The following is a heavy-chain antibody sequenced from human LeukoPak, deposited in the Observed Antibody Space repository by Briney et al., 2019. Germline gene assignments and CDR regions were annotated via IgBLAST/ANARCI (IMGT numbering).Heavy chain of an antibody. J-gene: IGHJ4*02. D-gene: IGHD2-15*01. V-gene: IGHV5-51*01. CDR3: ARRTDWGYYFDY. CDR1: GYSFTSYW. Sequence: GESLKISCKGSGYSFTSYWIAWVRQMPGKGLEWMGIIYPGDSHTKYSPSFGGQVTISADKSISTAYLQWSGLKASDTAIYYCARRTDWGYYFDYWGQGTLVTVSS. CDR2: IYPGDSHT.